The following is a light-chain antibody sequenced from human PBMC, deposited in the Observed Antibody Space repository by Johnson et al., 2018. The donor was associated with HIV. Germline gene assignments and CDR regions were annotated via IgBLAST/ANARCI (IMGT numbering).Light chain of an antibody. Sequence: QSVLTQPPSVSAAPGQKVTISCSGSNSNIGNNYVSWYQQLPGTAPKLLIYDNNQRPSGIPDRFSGSKSGTSATLGITGLQTVDEADYYCETWDSSLSGVFGTGTKVTVL. V-gene: IGLV1-51*01. CDR1: NSNIGNNY. CDR2: DNN. CDR3: ETWDSSLSGV. J-gene: IGLJ1*01.